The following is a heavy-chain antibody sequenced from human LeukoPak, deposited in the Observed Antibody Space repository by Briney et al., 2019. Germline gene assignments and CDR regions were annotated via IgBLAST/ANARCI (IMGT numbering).Heavy chain of an antibody. V-gene: IGHV3-7*01. CDR1: GFTFSTYW. Sequence: GGSLRLSCAASGFTFSTYWMSWVRQAPGKGLEWVAHIKQDGSQEYYVGSVKGRFAISRDNAKNSLYLQMNSLRVEDTAVYYCARGVPYPSWSGPHYSDYWGQGTLVTVSS. CDR3: ARGVPYPSWSGPHYSDY. J-gene: IGHJ4*02. CDR2: IKQDGSQE. D-gene: IGHD3-3*01.